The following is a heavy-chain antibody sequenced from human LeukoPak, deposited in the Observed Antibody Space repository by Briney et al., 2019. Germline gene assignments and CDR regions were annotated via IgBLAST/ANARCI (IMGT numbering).Heavy chain of an antibody. CDR3: ARGRGLGSFVVVPAAMGAFDI. V-gene: IGHV3-33*01. J-gene: IGHJ3*02. D-gene: IGHD2-2*01. CDR1: GFTFSSYG. CDR2: IWYDGSNK. Sequence: QPGGSLRLSCAAAGFTFSSYGMHWVRQAPGKGLEWVAVIWYDGSNKYYADSVKGRFTISRDNSKNTLYLQMNSLRAEDTAVYYCARGRGLGSFVVVPAAMGAFDIWGQGTMVTVSS.